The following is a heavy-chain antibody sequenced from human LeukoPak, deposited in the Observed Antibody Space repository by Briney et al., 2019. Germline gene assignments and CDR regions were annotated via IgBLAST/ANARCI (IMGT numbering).Heavy chain of an antibody. CDR1: GGSISSSSYY. CDR3: ARSSYGAFDY. CDR2: IYYSGST. V-gene: IGHV4-39*01. D-gene: IGHD5-18*01. J-gene: IGHJ4*02. Sequence: SETLSLTCTVSGGSISSSSYYWGWIRQPPGKGLEWIGSIYYSGSTYYNPSLKSRVTISVDTSKNQFSLKLSSVTAADTAVYYCARSSYGAFDYWGQGTLVTASS.